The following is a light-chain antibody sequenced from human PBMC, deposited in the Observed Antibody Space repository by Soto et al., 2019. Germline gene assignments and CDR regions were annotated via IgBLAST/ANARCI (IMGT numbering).Light chain of an antibody. CDR1: QSISSW. V-gene: IGKV1-5*01. J-gene: IGKJ1*01. CDR3: QQYNSYSPWT. CDR2: DAS. Sequence: DIHMTQSPSTLSASVGDRVTITCRASQSISSWLAWYQQKPGKAPKLLIYDASSLESGVPSRFSGSGSGTEFTLTISSLQPDDFATYYGQQYNSYSPWTFGQGTKVDIK.